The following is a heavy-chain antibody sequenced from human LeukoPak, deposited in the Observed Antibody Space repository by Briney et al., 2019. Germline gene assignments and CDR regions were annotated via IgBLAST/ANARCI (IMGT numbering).Heavy chain of an antibody. CDR2: IWYDGSNK. Sequence: GRSLRLXCAASGFTFSSYGMHWVRQAPGKELEWVAVIWYDGSNKYYADSVKGRFTISRDNSKNTLYLQMNSLRAEDTAVYYCAKEIAAAANWFDPWGQGTLVTVSS. V-gene: IGHV3-33*06. CDR1: GFTFSSYG. J-gene: IGHJ5*02. D-gene: IGHD6-13*01. CDR3: AKEIAAAANWFDP.